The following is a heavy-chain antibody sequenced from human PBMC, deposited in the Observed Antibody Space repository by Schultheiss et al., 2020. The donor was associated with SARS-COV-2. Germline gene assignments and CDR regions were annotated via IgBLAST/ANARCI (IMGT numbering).Heavy chain of an antibody. CDR1: GFTFSSYS. CDR3: AREYSSSWYVSDY. V-gene: IGHV3-48*02. CDR2: ISSSSTI. J-gene: IGHJ4*02. D-gene: IGHD6-13*01. Sequence: GESLKISCAASGFTFSSYSMNWVRQAPGKGLEWVSYISSSSTIYYAESVKGRFTISRDNAKNSLYLQMNSLRDEDTAVYYCAREYSSSWYVSDYWGQGTLVTVSS.